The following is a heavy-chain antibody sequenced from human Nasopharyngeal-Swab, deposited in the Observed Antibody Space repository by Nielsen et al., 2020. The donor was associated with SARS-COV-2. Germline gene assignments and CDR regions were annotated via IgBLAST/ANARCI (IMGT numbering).Heavy chain of an antibody. CDR2: IYYSGST. Sequence: GSLRLSCTVSGGSISAYHWSWIRQPPGKGLEWIGYIYYSGSTNYNPSLKSRVTISVDSSKNQFSLKLSSVTAADTAVYYCARSEIAAGRPYYYYGMDVWGQGTTVTVSS. CDR1: GGSISAYH. J-gene: IGHJ6*02. V-gene: IGHV4-59*01. D-gene: IGHD6-13*01. CDR3: ARSEIAAGRPYYYYGMDV.